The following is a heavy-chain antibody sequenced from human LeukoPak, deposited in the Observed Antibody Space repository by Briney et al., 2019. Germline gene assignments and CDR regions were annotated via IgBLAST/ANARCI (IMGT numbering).Heavy chain of an antibody. CDR1: GGSISSYY. D-gene: IGHD2-2*01. CDR2: INTSGNS. J-gene: IGHJ4*02. V-gene: IGHV4-4*07. CDR3: ARSDSSSAYTAFDS. Sequence: SETLSLTCTVSGGSISSYYWSWIRQPAGKGLEWIGRINTSGNSNYNPSLRSRVTMSVDTSKNQFSLNLSSVTAADTAVYYCARSDSSSAYTAFDSWGQGTLVTVSS.